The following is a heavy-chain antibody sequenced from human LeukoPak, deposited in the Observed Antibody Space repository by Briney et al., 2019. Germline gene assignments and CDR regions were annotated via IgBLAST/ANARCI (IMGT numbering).Heavy chain of an antibody. CDR3: AREFGYAVTSLDY. CDR1: GFSFSSYS. Sequence: PGGSLRLSCAASGFSFSSYSMNWVRQAPGEGLQWLSYIGPNSRIIYYTDSVEGRFTISRDNAKNSLYLQMNSLRAEDTAVYYCAREFGYAVTSLDYWGQGTLVTVSS. J-gene: IGHJ4*02. CDR2: IGPNSRII. V-gene: IGHV3-48*01. D-gene: IGHD4-17*01.